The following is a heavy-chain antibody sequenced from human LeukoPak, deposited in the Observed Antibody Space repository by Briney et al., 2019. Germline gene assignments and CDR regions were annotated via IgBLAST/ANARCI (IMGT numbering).Heavy chain of an antibody. D-gene: IGHD1-7*01. J-gene: IGHJ4*02. CDR3: ARGRNWNCAQTTYYFDY. CDR2: IYTSGST. Sequence: SETLSLTCTVSGGSISSYYWSWIRQPAGKGLEWIGRIYTSGSTNYNPSLKSRVTMSVDTSKNQFSLKLSSVTAADTAVYYCARGRNWNCAQTTYYFDYWGQGTLVTVSS. CDR1: GGSISSYY. V-gene: IGHV4-4*07.